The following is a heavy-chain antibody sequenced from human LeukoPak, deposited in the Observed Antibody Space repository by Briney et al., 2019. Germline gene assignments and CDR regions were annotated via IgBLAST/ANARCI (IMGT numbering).Heavy chain of an antibody. J-gene: IGHJ5*02. Sequence: SVKVSCKASGGTFSSYTISWVRPAPGQGLEWMGRIIPILGIANYAQKFQGRVTITADKSTSTAYMELSSLRSEDTAVYYCARDRDYYDSSGYENWFDPWGQGTLVTVSS. D-gene: IGHD3-22*01. V-gene: IGHV1-69*04. CDR2: IIPILGIA. CDR1: GGTFSSYT. CDR3: ARDRDYYDSSGYENWFDP.